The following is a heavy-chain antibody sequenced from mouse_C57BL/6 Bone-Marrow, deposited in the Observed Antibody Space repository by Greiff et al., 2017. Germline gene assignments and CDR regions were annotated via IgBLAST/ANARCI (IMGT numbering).Heavy chain of an antibody. D-gene: IGHD1-1*01. V-gene: IGHV1-52*01. CDR2: IDPSDSET. J-gene: IGHJ2*01. Sequence: VQLQQPGAELVRPGSSVKLSCKASGYTFTSYWMHWVKQRPIQGLEWIGNIDPSDSETHYNQKFKDKATLTVDKSSSTAYMQLSSLTSEDSAVYYCARSGYYGSRFDCWGQGTTLTVSS. CDR3: ARSGYYGSRFDC. CDR1: GYTFTSYW.